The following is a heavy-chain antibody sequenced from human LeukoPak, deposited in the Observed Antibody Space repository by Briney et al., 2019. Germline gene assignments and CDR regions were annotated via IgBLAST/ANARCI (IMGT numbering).Heavy chain of an antibody. CDR1: GFTFSSYA. Sequence: GRSLRLSCAASGFTFSSYAMHWVRQAPGKGLEWVAVISYDGSNKYYADSVKGRFTISRDNSKNTLYLQMNSLRAEDTAVYYCARVHGSGTVYAFDIWGQGTMVTVSS. J-gene: IGHJ3*02. D-gene: IGHD3-10*01. CDR2: ISYDGSNK. V-gene: IGHV3-30*04. CDR3: ARVHGSGTVYAFDI.